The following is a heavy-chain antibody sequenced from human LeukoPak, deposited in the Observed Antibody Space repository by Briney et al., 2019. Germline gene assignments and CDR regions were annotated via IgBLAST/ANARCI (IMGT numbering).Heavy chain of an antibody. CDR3: AKSRGESRGASNY. CDR2: ISYDGSNK. D-gene: IGHD1-26*01. Sequence: GGSLRLSCAASGFTFGSYGMHWVRQAPGKGLEWVAVISYDGSNKYYADSVKGRFTISRDNSKNTLYLQMNSLRAEDTAVYYCAKSRGESRGASNYWGQGTLVTVSS. CDR1: GFTFGSYG. V-gene: IGHV3-30*18. J-gene: IGHJ4*02.